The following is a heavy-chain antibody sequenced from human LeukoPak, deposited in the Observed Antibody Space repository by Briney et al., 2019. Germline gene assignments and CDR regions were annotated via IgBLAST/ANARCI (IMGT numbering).Heavy chain of an antibody. CDR1: GFTFSSYS. Sequence: GGSLRLSCAASGFTFSSYSMHWVRQAPGKGLEWVAFIRYDGSNKYYADSVKGRFTISRDNAKNSLYLQMNSLRAEDTAVYYCARDGLAVAGIDYWGQGTLVTVSS. V-gene: IGHV3-30*02. D-gene: IGHD6-19*01. CDR2: IRYDGSNK. CDR3: ARDGLAVAGIDY. J-gene: IGHJ4*02.